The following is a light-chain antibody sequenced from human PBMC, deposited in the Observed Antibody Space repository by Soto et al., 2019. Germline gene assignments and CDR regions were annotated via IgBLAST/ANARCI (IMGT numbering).Light chain of an antibody. V-gene: IGKV3-20*01. CDR1: QSVSSSY. J-gene: IGKJ1*01. CDR2: GAS. Sequence: EIVVTQSPGPLSSSPGERATLSCRASQSVSSSYLAWYQQKPGQSPRLLIYGASSRATGIPDRFSGSGSGTDFTITISRMEPEDVAVYYCQQYGSSACTFGQGTKVDIK. CDR3: QQYGSSACT.